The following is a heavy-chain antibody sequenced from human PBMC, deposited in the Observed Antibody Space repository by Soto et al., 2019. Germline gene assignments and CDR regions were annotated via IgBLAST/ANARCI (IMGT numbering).Heavy chain of an antibody. D-gene: IGHD1-7*01. J-gene: IGHJ3*02. CDR2: ISGSGGNT. CDR3: AKDRFGNYVHAFDI. Sequence: EVQLLESGGGLVQPGGSLRLSCAASGFTFSNYAMTWVRLAPGKGLEWVSGISGSGGNTYYADSVKGRFTISRDNSKNPLYLQMNSLRAADTAIYYCAKDRFGNYVHAFDIWGQGTMLTVSS. CDR1: GFTFSNYA. V-gene: IGHV3-23*01.